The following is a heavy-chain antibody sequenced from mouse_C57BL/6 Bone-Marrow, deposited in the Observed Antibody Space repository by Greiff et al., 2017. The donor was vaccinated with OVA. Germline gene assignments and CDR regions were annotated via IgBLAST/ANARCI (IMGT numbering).Heavy chain of an antibody. V-gene: IGHV5-9-1*02. CDR2: ISSGGDYI. CDR3: TRHYGSSSDY. D-gene: IGHD1-1*01. J-gene: IGHJ2*01. CDR1: GFTFSSSA. Sequence: EVHLVESGEGLVKPGGSLKLSCAASGFTFSSSAMSWVRQTPEKRLEWVAYISSGGDYIYYADTVKGRFTISRDNARNTLYLQMSSLKSEDTAMYYCTRHYGSSSDYWGQGTTLTVSS.